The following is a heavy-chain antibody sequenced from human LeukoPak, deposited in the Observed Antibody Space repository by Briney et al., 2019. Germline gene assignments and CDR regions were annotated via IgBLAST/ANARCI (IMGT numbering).Heavy chain of an antibody. CDR3: AKEDHYYYGSSGYDY. V-gene: IGHV3-30*18. J-gene: IGHJ4*02. CDR1: GFTFSSYG. CDR2: ISYDGSNK. Sequence: PGGSLRLSCAASGFTFSSYGMHWVRQAPGKGLEWVAVISYDGSNKYYADSVKGRFTNSRDNSKNTLYLQMNSLRAEDTAVYYCAKEDHYYYGSSGYDYWGQGTLVTVSS. D-gene: IGHD3-22*01.